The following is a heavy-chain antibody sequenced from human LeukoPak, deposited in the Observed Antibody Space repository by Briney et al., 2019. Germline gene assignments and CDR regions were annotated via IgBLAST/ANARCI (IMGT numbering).Heavy chain of an antibody. CDR1: GFTFSSYA. J-gene: IGHJ4*02. Sequence: GGSLRLSCAASGFTFSSYAMSWVRQAPGKGLEWVSAISGSGGSTYYADSVKGRFTISRDNSKNTLYLQMNSLRAEDTAAYYCAKDLIEYYYDSSGGYYFDYWGQGTLATVSS. V-gene: IGHV3-23*01. D-gene: IGHD3-22*01. CDR2: ISGSGGST. CDR3: AKDLIEYYYDSSGGYYFDY.